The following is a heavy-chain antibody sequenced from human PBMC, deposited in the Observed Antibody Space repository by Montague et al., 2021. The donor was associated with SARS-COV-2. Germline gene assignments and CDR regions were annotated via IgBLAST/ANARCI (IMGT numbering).Heavy chain of an antibody. V-gene: IGHV4-4*07. CDR3: ARLKRYFDSSGSPSAFDF. CDR1: GGSISNYY. D-gene: IGHD3-22*01. CDR2: VSASGTI. J-gene: IGHJ6*02. Sequence: SETLSLTCTVSGGSISNYYWSWIRQPAGKGLDWIVRVSASGTINFNPSLRRRIPMSVDTSKNQFSLKLSSVTAAETAVYYCARLKRYFDSSGSPSAFDFWGQGTTVTVSS.